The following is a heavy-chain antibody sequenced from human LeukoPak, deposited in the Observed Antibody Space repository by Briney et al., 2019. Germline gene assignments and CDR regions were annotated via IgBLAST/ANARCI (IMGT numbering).Heavy chain of an antibody. D-gene: IGHD3-22*01. Sequence: SETLSLTCTVSGVSISSFYWSWIRQSPGKGLEWIGYIHYSGSTNYNPSLKSRVTISVDTPKNQISLMLSSVTAADTAVYYCARDLDSGGYYLDHWGQGTLVTVSS. CDR3: ARDLDSGGYYLDH. CDR1: GVSISSFY. CDR2: IHYSGST. V-gene: IGHV4-59*12. J-gene: IGHJ4*02.